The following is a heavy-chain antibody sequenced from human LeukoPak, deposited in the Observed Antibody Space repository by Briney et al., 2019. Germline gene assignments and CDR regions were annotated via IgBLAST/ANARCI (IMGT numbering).Heavy chain of an antibody. CDR2: IYTSGST. Sequence: SQTLSLTCTVSGGSISSGSYYWSWIRQPAGKGLEWIGRIYTSGSTNYNPSLKSRVTISVDTSKNQFSLKLSSVTAADTAVYYCARRLVRGVIRGPHWFDPWGQGTLVTVSS. CDR1: GGSISSGSYY. D-gene: IGHD3-10*01. J-gene: IGHJ5*02. V-gene: IGHV4-61*02. CDR3: ARRLVRGVIRGPHWFDP.